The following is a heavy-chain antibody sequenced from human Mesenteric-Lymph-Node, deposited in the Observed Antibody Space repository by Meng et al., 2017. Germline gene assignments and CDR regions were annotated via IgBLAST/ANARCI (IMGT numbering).Heavy chain of an antibody. D-gene: IGHD6-13*01. J-gene: IGHJ4*02. CDR1: AFTSTNYA. CDR2: ISDSGGRI. CDR3: AKRVEWQQLAPFDY. V-gene: IGHV3-23*01. Sequence: EVQLLESGGGLVQPGGSLRLSCAASAFTSTNYAMSWVRQAPGKGLEWVSTISDSGGRIFYADSVKGRFTISRDNSKNTVYLQMNSLRVEDTAIYYCAKRVEWQQLAPFDYWGRGTLVTVSS.